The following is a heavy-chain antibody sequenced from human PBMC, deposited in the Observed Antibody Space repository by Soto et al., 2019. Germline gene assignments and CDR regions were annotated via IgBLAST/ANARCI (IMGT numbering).Heavy chain of an antibody. V-gene: IGHV4-31*03. Sequence: PSETLSLTCTVSGGSISSGGYYWSWIRQHPGKGLEWIGYIYYSGSTYYNPSLKSRVTISVDTSKNQFSLKLSSVTAADTAVYYCARSGIAAAGNTNWFDPWGQGTLVTVSS. CDR2: IYYSGST. CDR1: GGSISSGGYY. CDR3: ARSGIAAAGNTNWFDP. D-gene: IGHD6-13*01. J-gene: IGHJ5*02.